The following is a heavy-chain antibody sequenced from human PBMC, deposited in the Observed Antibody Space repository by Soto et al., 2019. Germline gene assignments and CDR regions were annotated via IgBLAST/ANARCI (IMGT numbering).Heavy chain of an antibody. V-gene: IGHV3-30*18. CDR2: ISYDGSNK. CDR1: GSTFSSYG. D-gene: IGHD2-21*02. J-gene: IGHJ4*02. CDR3: AKDSIVVVTAPTFDY. Sequence: GGSLRLSCAASGSTFSSYGMHWVRQAPGKGLEWVAVISYDGSNKYYADSVKGRFTISRDNSKNTPYLQMNSLRAEDTAVYYCAKDSIVVVTAPTFDYWGQGTLVTSPQ.